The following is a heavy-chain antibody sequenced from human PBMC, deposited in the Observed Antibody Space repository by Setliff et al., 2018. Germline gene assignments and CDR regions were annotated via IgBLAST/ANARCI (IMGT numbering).Heavy chain of an antibody. J-gene: IGHJ4*02. D-gene: IGHD3-22*01. Sequence: ASVKVSCKTSGYSFTNYGINWVRQAPGQGLEWMGWNNVYAQNLQGRVAMTTDTSTSTAYMELRSLRSDDTAVYYCARGRDPAYYYDSGGYYWDYWGQGTLVTVSS. V-gene: IGHV1-18*01. CDR1: GYSFTNYG. CDR2: NNVY. CDR3: ARGRDPAYYYDSGGYYWDY.